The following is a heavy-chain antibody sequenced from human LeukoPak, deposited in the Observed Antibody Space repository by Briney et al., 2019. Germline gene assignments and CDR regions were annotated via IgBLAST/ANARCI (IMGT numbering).Heavy chain of an antibody. Sequence: ASVKVSCKASGYTFTSYGISWVRQAPGQGLEWMGWISAYNGNTNYAQKLQGRVTMTADTSTSTAYMELRSLRSDDTAVYYCARWGIAAAGTGGDWFDPWGQGTQVTVSS. J-gene: IGHJ5*02. CDR3: ARWGIAAAGTGGDWFDP. D-gene: IGHD6-13*01. V-gene: IGHV1-18*01. CDR1: GYTFTSYG. CDR2: ISAYNGNT.